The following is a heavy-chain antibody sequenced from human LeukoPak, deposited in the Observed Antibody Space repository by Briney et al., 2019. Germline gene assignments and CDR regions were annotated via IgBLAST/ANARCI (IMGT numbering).Heavy chain of an antibody. CDR2: ITRGSIYT. CDR1: GFTFSNYN. D-gene: IGHD2-15*01. Sequence: GGSLRPSCAASGFTFSNYNMNWVRQTPGKGLEWVSSITRGSIYTFYADSVKGRFTISRDNSKNTLYLQMNSLRAEDTAVYYCARGRAGSGADFDYWGQGTLVTVSS. J-gene: IGHJ4*02. CDR3: ARGRAGSGADFDY. V-gene: IGHV3-21*01.